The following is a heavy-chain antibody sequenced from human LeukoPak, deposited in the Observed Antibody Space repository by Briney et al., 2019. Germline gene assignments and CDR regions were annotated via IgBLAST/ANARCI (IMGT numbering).Heavy chain of an antibody. Sequence: SETLSLTCAVYGGSFSGYYWSWIRQPPGKGLEWIGEINHSGSTNYNPSLKSRVTISVDTSKNQFSLKLSSVTAAHTAVYYCARHMAYCSSTSCRYYYYYYGMDVWGQRSTVTVSS. D-gene: IGHD2-2*01. V-gene: IGHV4-34*01. CDR3: ARHMAYCSSTSCRYYYYYYGMDV. J-gene: IGHJ6*02. CDR2: INHSGST. CDR1: GGSFSGYY.